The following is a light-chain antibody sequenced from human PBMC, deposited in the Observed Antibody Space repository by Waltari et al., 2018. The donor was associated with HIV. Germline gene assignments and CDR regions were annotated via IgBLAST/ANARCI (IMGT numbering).Light chain of an antibody. CDR2: EVI. CDR1: RSAVGGYPF. V-gene: IGLV2-14*01. CDR3: GSYTNTTTSVV. Sequence: SALTHSPSASRSPGQSTTFSCTGTRSAVGGYPFFSCYQQHPGRAPKLIIYEVIRRPSGVSNRFSGSKSGNTASLTISGLQAEDEADYSCGSYTNTTTSVVFGGGTKLTVL. J-gene: IGLJ2*01.